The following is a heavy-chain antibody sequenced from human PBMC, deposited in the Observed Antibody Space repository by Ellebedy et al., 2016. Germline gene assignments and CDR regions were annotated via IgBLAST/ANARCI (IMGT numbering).Heavy chain of an antibody. V-gene: IGHV3-23*01. CDR2: INGDSHDT. Sequence: GESLKTSXAVSGLNFDTFFMSWVRQAPGKGLEWVSTINGDSHDTRLADSVKGRFTVSRDHPRKTVYLRMNNLRVEDTARYYCRQGHYADYWGQGTLVTVSS. CDR3: RQGHYADY. CDR1: GLNFDTFF. J-gene: IGHJ4*02.